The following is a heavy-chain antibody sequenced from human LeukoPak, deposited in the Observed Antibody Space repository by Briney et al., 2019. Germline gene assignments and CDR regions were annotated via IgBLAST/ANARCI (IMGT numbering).Heavy chain of an antibody. CDR2: IYYSGST. CDR3: AREEDYYMDV. J-gene: IGHJ6*03. V-gene: IGHV4-59*01. Sequence: SETLSLTCTVSGGSISSYYLSWIRQPPGKGLEWIGYIYYSGSTNYNPSLKSRVTISVDTSKNQFSLKLSSVTAADTAVYYCAREEDYYMDVWSKGTTVTVSS. CDR1: GGSISSYY.